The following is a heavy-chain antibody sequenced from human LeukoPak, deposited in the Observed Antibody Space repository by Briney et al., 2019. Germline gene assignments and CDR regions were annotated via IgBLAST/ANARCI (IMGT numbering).Heavy chain of an antibody. CDR3: ARHAGADYSSWNYFDY. D-gene: IGHD6-13*01. J-gene: IGHJ4*02. CDR1: GGSMSGSDYY. Sequence: SETLSLTCTLSGGSMSGSDYYWGWIRQPPGKGLEWIGAIYFSGSTYYSPSLKSRVTMSVDTSKNQFSLKLSSVTAADTAVYYCARHAGADYSSWNYFDYWGQGTLVTVSS. CDR2: IYFSGST. V-gene: IGHV4-39*01.